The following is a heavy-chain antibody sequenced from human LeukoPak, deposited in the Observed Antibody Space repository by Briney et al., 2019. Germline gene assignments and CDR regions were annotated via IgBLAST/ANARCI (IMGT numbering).Heavy chain of an antibody. CDR2: ISPSGST. J-gene: IGHJ4*02. D-gene: IGHD3-10*02. V-gene: IGHV4-4*07. CDR1: GGSISSYY. Sequence: SETLSLTCTVSGGSISSYYWSWIRQPAVKGLEWIGRISPSGSTNYNPSLKSRVTMSVDTSKNQFSLKLSSVTAADTAVYYCARGPLFYYWGQGTLVTVSS. CDR3: ARGPLFYY.